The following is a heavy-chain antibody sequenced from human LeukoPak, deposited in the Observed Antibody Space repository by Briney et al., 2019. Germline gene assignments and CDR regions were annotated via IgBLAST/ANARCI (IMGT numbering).Heavy chain of an antibody. CDR2: IKQDGSEK. Sequence: GGSLRLSCAASGFTFSSYWLSSVRQAPGKGLEWVANIKQDGSEKYYVDSVKGRFTISRDNAKNSLYLQMNSLRAEDTAVYYCARGDFNDYGDYVDALDIWGQGTMVTVYS. D-gene: IGHD4-17*01. V-gene: IGHV3-7*01. CDR3: ARGDFNDYGDYVDALDI. J-gene: IGHJ3*02. CDR1: GFTFSSYW.